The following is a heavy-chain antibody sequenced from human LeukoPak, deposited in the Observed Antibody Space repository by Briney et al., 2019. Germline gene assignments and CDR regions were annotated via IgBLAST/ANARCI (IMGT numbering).Heavy chain of an antibody. V-gene: IGHV1-18*01. CDR3: ARNLQYYCSGGSCYSY. CDR2: ISAYNGNT. CDR1: GYTFTSYG. Sequence: ASVKVSCKASGYTFTSYGISWVRQAPGQGLEWMGWISAYNGNTNYAQKLQGRVTMTTDTSTSTAYMELRSLRSDDTAVYYCARNLQYYCSGGSCYSYWGQGTLVTVSS. J-gene: IGHJ4*02. D-gene: IGHD2-15*01.